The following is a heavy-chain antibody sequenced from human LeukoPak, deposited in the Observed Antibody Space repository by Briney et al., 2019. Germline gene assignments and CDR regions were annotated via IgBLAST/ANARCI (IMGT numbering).Heavy chain of an antibody. D-gene: IGHD4-17*01. J-gene: IGHJ4*02. CDR3: ARDEGSTTDPYYFDY. CDR2: IYHSGST. V-gene: IGHV4-38-2*02. CDR1: GYSISSGYY. Sequence: SETLSLTCTVSGYSISSGYYWGWIRQPPGKGLEWIGSIYHSGSTYYNPSLKSRVTISVDTSKNQFSLKLSSVTAADTAVYYCARDEGSTTDPYYFDYWGQGTLVTVSS.